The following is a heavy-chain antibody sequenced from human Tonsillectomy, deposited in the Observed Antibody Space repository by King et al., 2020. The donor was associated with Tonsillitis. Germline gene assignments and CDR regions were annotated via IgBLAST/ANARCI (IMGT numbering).Heavy chain of an antibody. CDR3: VRGARWYFDL. Sequence: VQLVESGGGLVQPGGSLRLSCAASGFTLSTFWMKWARQAPGKGLEWVATIKQDGSETHYADSVNGRFTISRDNADNSQFLHMKSLRVEDTAVYYCVRGARWYFDLWGRGALVTVSS. CDR2: IKQDGSET. CDR1: GFTLSTFW. J-gene: IGHJ2*01. V-gene: IGHV3-7*03.